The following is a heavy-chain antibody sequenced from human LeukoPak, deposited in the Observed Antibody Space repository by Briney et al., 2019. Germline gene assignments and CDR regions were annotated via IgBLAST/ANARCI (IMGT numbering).Heavy chain of an antibody. CDR3: ARLLGKGGTDDSDH. Sequence: PGGSLRLSCAASGFTVSSNYMSWVRQAPGKGLEWVSVIYSGGSTYYADSVKGRFTISRDNSKNTLYLQMNSLRAEDTAVYYCARLLGKGGTDDSDHWGQGTLVTVSS. J-gene: IGHJ4*02. CDR1: GFTVSSNY. V-gene: IGHV3-53*01. D-gene: IGHD3-16*01. CDR2: IYSGGST.